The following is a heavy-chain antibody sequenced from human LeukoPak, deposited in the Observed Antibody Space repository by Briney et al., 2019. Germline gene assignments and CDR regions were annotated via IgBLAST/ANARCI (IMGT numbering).Heavy chain of an antibody. CDR3: ARTICSSTSCPPAY. CDR2: INHSGST. D-gene: IGHD2-2*01. CDR1: GGSFSGYY. Sequence: SETLSLTCAVYGGSFSGYYWSWIRQPPGKGLEWIGEINHSGSTNYNPSLKSRVTISVDTSKNQFSLKLSSVTAADTAVYYCARTICSSTSCPPAYWGQGTLVTASS. J-gene: IGHJ4*02. V-gene: IGHV4-34*01.